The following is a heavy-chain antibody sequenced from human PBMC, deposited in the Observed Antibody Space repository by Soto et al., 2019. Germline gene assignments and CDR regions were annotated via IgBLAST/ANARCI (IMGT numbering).Heavy chain of an antibody. Sequence: PGESLKISCKASGYSFTSYLIGWVRQMPGKGLEWMGVIYPGDSDTRYSPSFQGQVTISADKSISTAYLQWSSLKASDTAVYYCARHNEAVAGTYWGQGTLVTVSS. J-gene: IGHJ4*02. D-gene: IGHD6-19*01. CDR3: ARHNEAVAGTY. V-gene: IGHV5-51*01. CDR1: GYSFTSYL. CDR2: IYPGDSDT.